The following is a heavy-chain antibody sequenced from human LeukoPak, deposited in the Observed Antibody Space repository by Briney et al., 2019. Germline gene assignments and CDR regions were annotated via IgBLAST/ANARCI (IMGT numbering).Heavy chain of an antibody. Sequence: GGSLRLSCVASGFKFDGHGMSWVRQAPGKGLEWVSAISGSGGSTYYADSVKGRFTISRDNSKNTLYLQMNSLRAEDTAVYYCAKVPAMVTAHFDYWGQGTLVTVSS. CDR2: ISGSGGST. D-gene: IGHD5-18*01. J-gene: IGHJ4*02. CDR3: AKVPAMVTAHFDY. CDR1: GFKFDGHG. V-gene: IGHV3-23*01.